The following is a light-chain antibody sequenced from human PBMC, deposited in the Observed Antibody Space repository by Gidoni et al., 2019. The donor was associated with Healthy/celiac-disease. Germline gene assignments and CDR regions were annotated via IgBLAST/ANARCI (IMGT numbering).Light chain of an antibody. CDR1: QSISSY. J-gene: IGKJ1*01. V-gene: IGKV1-39*01. CDR2: AAS. Sequence: DIQMTQSPSSLSASVGDRVTITCRAIQSISSYLNWYQQKPGKAPKLLIYAASSLQSGVPSRFSGRGSGTDVTLTISSLQPEDFATYYCQQSYSTRWTFGQGTKVEIK. CDR3: QQSYSTRWT.